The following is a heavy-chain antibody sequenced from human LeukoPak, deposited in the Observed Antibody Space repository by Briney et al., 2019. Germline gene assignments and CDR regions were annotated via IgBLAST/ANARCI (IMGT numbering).Heavy chain of an antibody. Sequence: GGSXRLSCAAXGXXXSSYAMSWVRQAPGKGLEWVSAISGSGGSTYYADSVKGRFTISRDNSKNTLYLQMNSLRAEDTAVYYCARSIVGATPFDPWGQGTLVTVSS. D-gene: IGHD1-26*01. CDR3: ARSIVGATPFDP. CDR1: GXXXSSYA. CDR2: ISGSGGST. V-gene: IGHV3-23*01. J-gene: IGHJ5*02.